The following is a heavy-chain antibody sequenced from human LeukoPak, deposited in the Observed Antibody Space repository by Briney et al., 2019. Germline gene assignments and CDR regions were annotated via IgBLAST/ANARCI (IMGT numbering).Heavy chain of an antibody. Sequence: ASVKVSCKASGYTFTGYYMHWVRQAPGQGLEWMGWINPNSGGTNYAQKFQGRVTMTRDTSISTAYMELSRLRSDDTAVYYCARGFYLPDFAFGRAPYYFDYWGQGTLVTVSS. J-gene: IGHJ4*02. V-gene: IGHV1-2*02. CDR1: GYTFTGYY. CDR3: ARGFYLPDFAFGRAPYYFDY. D-gene: IGHD3-16*01. CDR2: INPNSGGT.